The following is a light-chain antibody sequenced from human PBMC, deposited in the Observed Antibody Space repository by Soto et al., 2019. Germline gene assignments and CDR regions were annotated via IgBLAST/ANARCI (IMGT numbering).Light chain of an antibody. V-gene: IGKV1-5*01. CDR1: QCFXSW. Sequence: IRVKQSAATLSASEGDSVTITCRASQCFXSWFGWYQVKPGKAPKLLIYXASNLESGVPSRFSGGGCGTEFSITISSLQADDVATYCCQQYNYFWAFGQGTKVDI. CDR2: XAS. J-gene: IGKJ1*01. CDR3: QQYNYFWA.